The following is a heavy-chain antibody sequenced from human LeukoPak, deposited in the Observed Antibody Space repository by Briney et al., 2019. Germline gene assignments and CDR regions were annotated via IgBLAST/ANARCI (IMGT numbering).Heavy chain of an antibody. D-gene: IGHD2-21*01. V-gene: IGHV1-2*04. CDR3: ARGDSGHDAFDI. Sequence: ASVKVSCKVSGYTFTNYGVSWVRQAPGQGLEWMGWINPNSGGTNYAQKFQGWVTMTRDTSISTAYMELSRLRSDDTAVYYCARGDSGHDAFDIWGQGTMVTVSS. J-gene: IGHJ3*02. CDR2: INPNSGGT. CDR1: GYTFTNYG.